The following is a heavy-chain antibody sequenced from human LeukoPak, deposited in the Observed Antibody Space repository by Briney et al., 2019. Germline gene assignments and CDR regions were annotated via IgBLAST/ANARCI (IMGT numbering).Heavy chain of an antibody. J-gene: IGHJ3*02. CDR2: MNPNSGNT. CDR1: GYTFTSYD. Sequence: ASVKVSCKASGYTFTSYDINWVRQATGQGLEWMGWMNPNSGNTGYAQKFQGRVTITRNTSISTAYMELRSLRSDDTAVYYCASGTVTANDAFDIWGQGTMVTVSS. CDR3: ASGTVTANDAFDI. D-gene: IGHD2-21*02. V-gene: IGHV1-8*03.